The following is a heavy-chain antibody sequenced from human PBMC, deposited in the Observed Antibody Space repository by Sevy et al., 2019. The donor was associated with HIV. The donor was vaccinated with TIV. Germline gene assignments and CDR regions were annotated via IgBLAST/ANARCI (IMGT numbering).Heavy chain of an antibody. J-gene: IGHJ5*02. V-gene: IGHV3-11*01. D-gene: IGHD3-3*01. CDR1: GFTFSDYY. CDR3: ASDPTYYDFWSGYYTGWFDP. Sequence: GGSLRLSCAASGFTFSDYYMSWVRQAPGKGLEWVSYISSSGSTIYYADSVKGRFTISRDNAKNSLYLQMNSLRAEDTAVYDCASDPTYYDFWSGYYTGWFDPWGQGTLVTVSS. CDR2: ISSSGSTI.